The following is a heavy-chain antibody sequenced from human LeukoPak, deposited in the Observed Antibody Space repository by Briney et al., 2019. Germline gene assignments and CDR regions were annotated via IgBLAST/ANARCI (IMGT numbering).Heavy chain of an antibody. D-gene: IGHD1-26*01. CDR1: GGSISSYY. CDR2: IYTSGST. CDR3: ARENSGSYREFDY. J-gene: IGHJ4*02. Sequence: SETLSPTCTVSGGSISSYYWSWIRQPAGKGLEGIGRIYTSGSTNYNASLKSRVSMSVDTSKNQFSLKLSSVTAADTAVFYCARENSGSYREFDYWGQGTLVTVSS. V-gene: IGHV4-4*07.